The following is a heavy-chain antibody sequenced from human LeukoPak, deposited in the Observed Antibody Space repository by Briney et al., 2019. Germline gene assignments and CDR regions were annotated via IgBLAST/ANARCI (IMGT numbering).Heavy chain of an antibody. D-gene: IGHD2-15*01. J-gene: IGHJ4*02. CDR3: AREDGYCSGGNCYSYFDS. CDR1: GFTFSSYS. Sequence: GGSLRLSCAASGFTFSSYSMNWVRQAPGKGLEWVSSISSSSSYIYYADSVKGRFTISRDNAKNSLYLQMNSLRAEDTAVYYCAREDGYCSGGNCYSYFDSWGQGTLVTVSS. V-gene: IGHV3-21*01. CDR2: ISSSSSYI.